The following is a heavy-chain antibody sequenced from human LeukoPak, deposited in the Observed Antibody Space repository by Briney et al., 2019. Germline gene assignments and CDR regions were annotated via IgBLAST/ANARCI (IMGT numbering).Heavy chain of an antibody. V-gene: IGHV1-2*06. CDR2: INPNSGGT. J-gene: IGHJ4*02. CDR1: GYTFTGYY. D-gene: IGHD5-24*01. Sequence: ASVKVSCKASGYTFTGYYMHWVRQAPGQGLEWMGRINPNSGGTNYAQKFQGRVTMTRDTSISTAYMELSRLRSDDTAVYYCARARDGYNHDFDYWGQGTLVTVSS. CDR3: ARARDGYNHDFDY.